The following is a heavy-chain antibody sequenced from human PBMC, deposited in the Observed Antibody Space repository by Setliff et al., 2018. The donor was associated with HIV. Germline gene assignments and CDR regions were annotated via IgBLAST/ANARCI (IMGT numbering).Heavy chain of an antibody. J-gene: IGHJ3*02. CDR3: ASRPYSSTWYQI. D-gene: IGHD6-13*01. Sequence: SSETLSLTCAVYGGSFSGTYWSWIRQPPGKGLEWIGEISHSGNANSDFSLKSRVTMSVATSRKQFSLNLTSVTDADTAIYYCASRPYSSTWYQIWGQGTMVTVSS. CDR1: GGSFSGTY. V-gene: IGHV4-34*01. CDR2: ISHSGNA.